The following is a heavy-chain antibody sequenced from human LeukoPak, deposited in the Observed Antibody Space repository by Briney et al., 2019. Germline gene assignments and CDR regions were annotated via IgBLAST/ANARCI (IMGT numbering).Heavy chain of an antibody. Sequence: SETLSLTCTVSAYSISSGYYWGWIRQSPGKGLEWIGSIHHSGSTYYNPSLKSRVTISVDTSKNQFYLKLSSVTAADAAVYYCARDLTYYYDSSGYGFALAFDVWGQGTMVTVSS. V-gene: IGHV4-38-2*02. CDR3: ARDLTYYYDSSGYGFALAFDV. J-gene: IGHJ3*01. CDR2: IHHSGST. D-gene: IGHD3-22*01. CDR1: AYSISSGYY.